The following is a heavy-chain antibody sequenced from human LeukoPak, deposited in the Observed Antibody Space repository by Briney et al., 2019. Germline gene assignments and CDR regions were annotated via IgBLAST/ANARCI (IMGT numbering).Heavy chain of an antibody. J-gene: IGHJ4*02. Sequence: SETLSLTCTVSGGSIRSSYYYWGWIRQPPGKGLEWIGSIYYSGSTYYNPSLKSRVTISVDTSKNQFSLKLSSVTAADTAVYYCAQGVADYFDYWGQGTLVTVSS. CDR3: AQGVADYFDY. D-gene: IGHD2-15*01. CDR1: GGSIRSSYYY. CDR2: IYYSGST. V-gene: IGHV4-39*01.